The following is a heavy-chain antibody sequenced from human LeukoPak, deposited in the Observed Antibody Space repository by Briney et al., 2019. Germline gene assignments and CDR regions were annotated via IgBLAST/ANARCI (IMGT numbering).Heavy chain of an antibody. CDR2: ISSSSSYI. Sequence: PGGSLRLSCAASGFTFSSYSMNWVRQAPGKGLEWVSSISSSSSYIYYAESVKGRFTISRDNSKNTLYLQMNSLRAEDTAVYYCATHYYDSSGYYSPDYWGQGTLVTVSS. CDR3: ATHYYDSSGYYSPDY. D-gene: IGHD3-22*01. CDR1: GFTFSSYS. V-gene: IGHV3-21*01. J-gene: IGHJ4*02.